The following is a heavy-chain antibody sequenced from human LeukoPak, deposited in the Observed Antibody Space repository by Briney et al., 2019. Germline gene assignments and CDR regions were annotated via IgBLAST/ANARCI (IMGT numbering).Heavy chain of an antibody. V-gene: IGHV1-2*06. CDR2: ISPNSGGT. J-gene: IGHJ5*02. CDR1: GYTFTGYY. Sequence: ASVKVSCKASGYTFTGYYMHWVRQAPGQGLEWMGRISPNSGGTNYAQKFQGRVTMTRDTSISTAYMELSRLRSDDTAVYYCARVAPIVVVVAATGGWFDPWGQGTLVTVSS. D-gene: IGHD2-15*01. CDR3: ARVAPIVVVVAATGGWFDP.